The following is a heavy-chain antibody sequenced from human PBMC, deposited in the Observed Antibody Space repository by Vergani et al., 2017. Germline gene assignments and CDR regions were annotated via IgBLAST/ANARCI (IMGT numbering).Heavy chain of an antibody. CDR2: ISSSSSYI. J-gene: IGHJ5*02. CDR1: GFTFSSYS. V-gene: IGHV3-21*04. CDR3: ARDINVRSSWYSPWFDP. D-gene: IGHD6-13*01. Sequence: EVQLVESGGGLVKPGGSLRLSCAASGFTFSSYSMNWVRQAPGKGLEWVSSISSSSSYIYYADSVKGRFTISRDNAKNSLYLQMNSLGAEDTAVYYCARDINVRSSWYSPWFDPWGQGTLVTVSS.